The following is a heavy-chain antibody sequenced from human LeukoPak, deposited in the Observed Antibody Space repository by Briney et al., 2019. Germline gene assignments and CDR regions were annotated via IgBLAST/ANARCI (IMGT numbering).Heavy chain of an antibody. J-gene: IGHJ3*02. CDR2: IYSGGST. V-gene: IGHV3-53*01. CDR3: ARDLDHAFDI. Sequence: GGSLRLSCAASGFTVSSNYMSWVRQAPGKGLEWASVIYSGGSTYYADSVKGRFTISRDNSKNTLYLQMNSLRAEDTAVYYCARDLDHAFDIWGQGTMVTVSS. CDR1: GFTVSSNY.